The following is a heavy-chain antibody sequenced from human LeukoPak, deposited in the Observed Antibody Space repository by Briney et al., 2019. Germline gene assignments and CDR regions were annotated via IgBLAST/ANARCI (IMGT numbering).Heavy chain of an antibody. CDR3: ARSGRGVDSFYFYMDV. CDR2: IKHDGSEKQDGSEK. D-gene: IGHD3-10*01. J-gene: IGHJ6*03. Sequence: GGSLRLSCAASGFTFRQYWMRWVRQTPGKGLEWVANIKHDGSEKQDGSEKNYVDSVKGRFTISRDNAKNSLYLQMNSLRAEDTAVYYCARSGRGVDSFYFYMDVWGKGTTVTVSS. V-gene: IGHV3-7*01. CDR1: GFTFRQYW.